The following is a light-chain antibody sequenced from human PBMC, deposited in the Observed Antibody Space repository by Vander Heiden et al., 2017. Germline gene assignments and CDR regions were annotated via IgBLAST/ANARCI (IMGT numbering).Light chain of an antibody. J-gene: IGLJ3*02. CDR1: SGSIASNY. CDR2: EDN. Sequence: VCESARKTVTISCTRSSGSIASNYVQWYQQRPGSSPTTVIYEDNQRPSGVPDRFSGSIDSSSNSASLTISGLKTEDEADYYCQSYDSSNQVFGGGTKLTVL. V-gene: IGLV6-57*01. CDR3: QSYDSSNQV.